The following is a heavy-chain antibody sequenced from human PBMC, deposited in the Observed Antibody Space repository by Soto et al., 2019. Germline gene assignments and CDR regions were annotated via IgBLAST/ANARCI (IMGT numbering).Heavy chain of an antibody. D-gene: IGHD3-10*01. CDR3: AKDSITMVQGVIMGCFDP. J-gene: IGHJ5*02. Sequence: GGSLRLSCAASGFTFSSYAMSWIRQAPGKGLEWVSAISGSGGSTYYADSVKGRFTISRDNSKNTLYLQMNSLRAEDTAVYYCAKDSITMVQGVIMGCFDPWGQGTLVTVSS. CDR2: ISGSGGST. CDR1: GFTFSSYA. V-gene: IGHV3-23*01.